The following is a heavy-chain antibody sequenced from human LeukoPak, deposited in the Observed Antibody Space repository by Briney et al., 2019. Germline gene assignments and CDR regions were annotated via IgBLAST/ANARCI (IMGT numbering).Heavy chain of an antibody. V-gene: IGHV3-48*02. J-gene: IGHJ4*02. CDR2: IFSSSSLI. Sequence: PGGSLRLSCGACGFTFSIYIMNWVRAAPGKGLEWVSYIFSSSSLIYSADTVKGRYTISRDNAKNSLYLQINSLRDEDTAVYYWARGSGSAFDYWGQGTLVTVST. D-gene: IGHD2-15*01. CDR1: GFTFSIYI. CDR3: ARGSGSAFDY.